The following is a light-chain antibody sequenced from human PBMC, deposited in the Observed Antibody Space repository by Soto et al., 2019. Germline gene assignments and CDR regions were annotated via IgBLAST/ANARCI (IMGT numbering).Light chain of an antibody. CDR1: SSDVGGYNF. J-gene: IGLJ2*01. CDR2: DVS. Sequence: VLTQPASVSGSPGQSITISCTGTSSDVGGYNFVSWYQQHPGKVPKLMIYDVSKRPSGVSNRFSASKSGNTASLTISGLQAEDEADYYCSSYTSSASVVFGGGTKLTVL. CDR3: SSYTSSASVV. V-gene: IGLV2-14*01.